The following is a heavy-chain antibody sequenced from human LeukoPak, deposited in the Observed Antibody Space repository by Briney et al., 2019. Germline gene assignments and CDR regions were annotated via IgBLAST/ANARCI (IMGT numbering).Heavy chain of an antibody. V-gene: IGHV1-69*13. D-gene: IGHD5-24*01. Sequence: VASVKVSCKASGGTFSSYAISWVRQAPGQGLEWMGGIIPIFGTAKYAQKFQDRVTITADESTSTAYMELSSLRSEDTAVYYCAKVGGWLQSFSIFESLGYYMDVWGKGTTVTVSS. CDR2: IIPIFGTA. J-gene: IGHJ6*03. CDR1: GGTFSSYA. CDR3: AKVGGWLQSFSIFESLGYYMDV.